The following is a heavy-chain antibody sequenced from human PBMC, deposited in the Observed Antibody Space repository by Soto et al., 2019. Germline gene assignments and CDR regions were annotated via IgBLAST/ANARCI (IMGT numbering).Heavy chain of an antibody. CDR3: AREHGYCSGGTCPSELDF. V-gene: IGHV3-33*01. Sequence: GGSLRLSCAASGFSFRSYGMHWVRQSPGKGLEWVATIWYGGSKKYYGESVKGRFSVSRDNSKSTLDLQMNSLRVEDTGVYYCAREHGYCSGGTCPSELDFWGQGALVTVSS. CDR2: IWYGGSKK. D-gene: IGHD2-15*01. CDR1: GFSFRSYG. J-gene: IGHJ4*02.